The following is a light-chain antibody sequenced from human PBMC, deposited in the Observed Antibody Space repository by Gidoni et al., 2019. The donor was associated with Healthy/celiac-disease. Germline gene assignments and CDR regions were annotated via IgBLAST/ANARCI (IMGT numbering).Light chain of an antibody. Sequence: DIQRTQSPSSLSASVGDRVTITCQASQDSSNYLNWYQQKPGKAPKLLIYDASNLETGVPSRFSGSGSGTDFTFTISSLQPEDIATYYCQQYDNRPLTFGGGTKVEIK. J-gene: IGKJ4*01. V-gene: IGKV1-33*01. CDR2: DAS. CDR1: QDSSNY. CDR3: QQYDNRPLT.